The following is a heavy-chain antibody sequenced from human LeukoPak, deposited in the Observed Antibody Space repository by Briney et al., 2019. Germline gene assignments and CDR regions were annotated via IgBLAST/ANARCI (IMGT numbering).Heavy chain of an antibody. D-gene: IGHD4-17*01. J-gene: IGHJ4*02. CDR1: GFTFSSYG. CDR3: ARGDYGDYSYYFDY. V-gene: IGHV3-30*03. CDR2: ISYDGSNK. Sequence: GGSLRLSCAASGFTFSSYGMHWVRQAPGKGLEWVAVISYDGSNKYYADSVKGRFTISRDNSKNTLYLQMNSLRAEDTAVYYCARGDYGDYSYYFDYWGQGTLVTVSS.